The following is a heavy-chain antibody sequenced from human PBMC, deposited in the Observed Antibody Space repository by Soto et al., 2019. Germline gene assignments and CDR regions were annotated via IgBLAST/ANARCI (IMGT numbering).Heavy chain of an antibody. CDR3: AKGGYSYGGYYYYYGMDV. V-gene: IGHV3-23*01. CDR2: ISGSGGNT. Sequence: GGSLRLSCAASGFTFSSYAMSWVRQAPGKGLEWVSAISGSGGNTYYADSVKGRFTISRDNSKNTLYLQMNSLRAEDTAVYYCAKGGYSYGGYYYYYGMDVWGQGTTVTVS. J-gene: IGHJ6*02. D-gene: IGHD5-18*01. CDR1: GFTFSSYA.